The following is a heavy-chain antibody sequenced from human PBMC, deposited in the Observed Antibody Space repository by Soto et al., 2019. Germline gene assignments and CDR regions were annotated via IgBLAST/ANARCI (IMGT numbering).Heavy chain of an antibody. CDR3: ARGGVQYYDFWSGYYGADGMDV. CDR2: INPNSGGT. CDR1: GYTFTGYY. Sequence: GASVKVSCKASGYTFTGYYMHWVRQAPGQGLEWMGWINPNSGGTNYAQKCQGWVTMTRDTSISTAYMELSRLRSDDTAVYYCARGGVQYYDFWSGYYGADGMDVWGQGTTVTVSS. V-gene: IGHV1-2*04. J-gene: IGHJ6*02. D-gene: IGHD3-3*01.